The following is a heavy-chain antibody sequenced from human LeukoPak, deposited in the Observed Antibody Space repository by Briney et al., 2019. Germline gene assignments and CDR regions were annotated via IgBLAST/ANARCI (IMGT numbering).Heavy chain of an antibody. Sequence: SETLSFTCAVYGGSFSGYYWSWIRQPPGKGLEWIGEINHSGSTNYNPSLKSRVTISVDTSKNQFSLKLSSVTAADTAVYYCARGRITIFGVVMRGLFDYWGQGTLVTVSS. D-gene: IGHD3-3*01. CDR3: ARGRITIFGVVMRGLFDY. V-gene: IGHV4-34*01. J-gene: IGHJ4*02. CDR1: GGSFSGYY. CDR2: INHSGST.